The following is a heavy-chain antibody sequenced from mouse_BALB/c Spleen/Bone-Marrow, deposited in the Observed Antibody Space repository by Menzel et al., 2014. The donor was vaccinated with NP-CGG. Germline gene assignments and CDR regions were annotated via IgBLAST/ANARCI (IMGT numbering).Heavy chain of an antibody. CDR1: GYTFTSYV. Sequence: EVKLVESGPELVKPGASVKMSCKASGYTFTSYVMHWVKQKPGQGLEWIGYINPYNDGTKYNEKFKGKATLTSDKSSSTAYMELSSLTSEDSAVYYCARGSLYLFAYWGQGTLATVSA. CDR3: ARGSLYLFAY. V-gene: IGHV1-14*01. J-gene: IGHJ3*01. D-gene: IGHD5-1-1*01. CDR2: INPYNDGT.